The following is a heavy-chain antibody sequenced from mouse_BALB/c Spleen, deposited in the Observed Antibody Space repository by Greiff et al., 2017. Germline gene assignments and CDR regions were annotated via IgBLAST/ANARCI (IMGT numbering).Heavy chain of an antibody. CDR1: GYSITSDYA. Sequence: VQLKESGPGLVKPSQSLSLTCTVTGYSITSDYAWNWIRQFPGNKLEWMGYISYSGSTSYNPSLKSRISITRDTSKNQFFLQLNSVTTEDTATYYCAREDFYYYGSSWAMDYWGQGTSVTVSS. CDR2: ISYSGST. CDR3: AREDFYYYGSSWAMDY. D-gene: IGHD1-1*01. V-gene: IGHV3-2*02. J-gene: IGHJ4*01.